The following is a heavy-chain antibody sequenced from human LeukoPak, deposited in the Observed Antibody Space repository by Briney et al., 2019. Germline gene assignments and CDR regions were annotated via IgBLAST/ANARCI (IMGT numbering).Heavy chain of an antibody. D-gene: IGHD5-18*01. Sequence: GGSLRLSCTASGFTFSSYTMTWVRQAPGKGLEWVANIKQDGSEKHYVDSVKGRFTISRDNAKNSLYLQMNSLRAEDTAVYYCARVTAKHYFDYWGQGTLVTVSS. CDR2: IKQDGSEK. CDR1: GFTFSSYT. J-gene: IGHJ4*02. V-gene: IGHV3-7*03. CDR3: ARVTAKHYFDY.